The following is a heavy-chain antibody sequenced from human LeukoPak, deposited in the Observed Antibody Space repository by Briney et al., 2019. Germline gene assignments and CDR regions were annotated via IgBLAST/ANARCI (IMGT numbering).Heavy chain of an antibody. D-gene: IGHD5/OR15-5a*01. CDR2: IYSGGST. J-gene: IGHJ4*02. Sequence: GGSLRLSCAASGFIVSSNYMSWVRQAPGKGLEWVSIIYSGGSTYYADSVKGRFTVSRDNAKSALYLHMDSLRAGDTAVYYCARLSTSAVTRNFFDYWGQGTLVTVSS. V-gene: IGHV3-66*01. CDR3: ARLSTSAVTRNFFDY. CDR1: GFIVSSNY.